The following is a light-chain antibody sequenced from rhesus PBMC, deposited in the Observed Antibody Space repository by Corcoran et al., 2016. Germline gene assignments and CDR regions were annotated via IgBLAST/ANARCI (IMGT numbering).Light chain of an antibody. Sequence: DIQMTQSPSSLSASVGARVTITCRTSENVNNYLNWYQQKPGKAPKLLIYKASTSKSGVPSRFRGSGSGTDYTFTISSLPSEDVATYCCQHNYGNPYSFGRGTKVEIK. CDR3: QHNYGNPYS. CDR2: KAS. V-gene: IGKV1-74*01. J-gene: IGKJ2*01. CDR1: ENVNNY.